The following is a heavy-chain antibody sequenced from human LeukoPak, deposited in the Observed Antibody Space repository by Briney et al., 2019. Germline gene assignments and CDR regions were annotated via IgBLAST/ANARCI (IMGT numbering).Heavy chain of an antibody. CDR2: IYSGGGT. Sequence: PGGSLRLSCAASAFTVSTNHMSWVRQAPGKGLEWVSLIYSGGGTYYADSVKGRFIISRDDSKNTLYLQMNSLRAEDTAVYYCARGSYTAIPTYDYWGHGTLVTVSS. D-gene: IGHD5-18*01. CDR1: AFTVSTNH. J-gene: IGHJ4*01. V-gene: IGHV3-66*01. CDR3: ARGSYTAIPTYDY.